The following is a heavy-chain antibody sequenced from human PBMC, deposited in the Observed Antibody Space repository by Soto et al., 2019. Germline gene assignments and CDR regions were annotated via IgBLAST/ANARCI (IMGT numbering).Heavy chain of an antibody. CDR3: NPDSSGGEFDC. D-gene: IGHD6-19*01. J-gene: IGHJ4*02. Sequence: GGSLRLSCAASGFTFRYYAMSWVRQAPGKGLEWVSTISDSGSTRYADSVKGRFITSRDNSKNTLYLEMSTLRADDTAVYYCNPDSSGGEFDCWGQGT. V-gene: IGHV3-23*01. CDR1: GFTFRYYA. CDR2: ISDSGST.